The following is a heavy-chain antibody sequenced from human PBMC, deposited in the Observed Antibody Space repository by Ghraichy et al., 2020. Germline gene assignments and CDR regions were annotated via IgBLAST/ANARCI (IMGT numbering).Heavy chain of an antibody. CDR1: GDSISRYY. CDR2: IYYSGST. Sequence: SETLSLTCSVSGDSISRYYWNWIRQPPGKGLEWIGYIYYSGSTNYSPSLKSRVTISIDMSKNQFSLRLSSLTAADTAVYYCARGGSSSYDYLFDYWGQGSLVTVSS. V-gene: IGHV4-59*01. J-gene: IGHJ4*02. CDR3: ARGGSSSYDYLFDY. D-gene: IGHD3-22*01.